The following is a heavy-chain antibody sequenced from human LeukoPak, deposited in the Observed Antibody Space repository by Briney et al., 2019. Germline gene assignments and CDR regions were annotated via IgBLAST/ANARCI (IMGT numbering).Heavy chain of an antibody. CDR1: GFTFSDYW. V-gene: IGHV3-7*01. CDR3: ARESTGWYPDY. D-gene: IGHD6-19*01. J-gene: IGHJ4*02. Sequence: GGSLRLSCAASGFTFSDYWMSWVRQAPGKGLEWVANIKADGSDRHFVDSLKGRFTISRDNAKNSLYLQLNSLRAEDTAVYYCARESTGWYPDYWGQGTLVTVSS. CDR2: IKADGSDR.